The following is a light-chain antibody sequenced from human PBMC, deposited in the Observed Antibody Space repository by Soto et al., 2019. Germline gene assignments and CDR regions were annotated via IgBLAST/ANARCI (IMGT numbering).Light chain of an antibody. Sequence: QSVLTQPASVSGSPGQSITISCTGTSSDVGGYNYVSWYQQHPGKAPKLMIYEVSNRPSGVSNRFSGSKSGNTASLTISGLQAEDEADYYCSSYTSSSTLVFGTRTKLTV. CDR2: EVS. CDR3: SSYTSSSTLV. CDR1: SSDVGGYNY. J-gene: IGLJ1*01. V-gene: IGLV2-14*01.